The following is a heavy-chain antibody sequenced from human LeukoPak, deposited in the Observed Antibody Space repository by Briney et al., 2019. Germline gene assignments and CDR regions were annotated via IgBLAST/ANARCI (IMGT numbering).Heavy chain of an antibody. D-gene: IGHD4-17*01. CDR1: GFTFSSHG. V-gene: IGHV3-23*01. CDR2: ISGSGGGT. CDR3: AKSATTVTSNFDY. Sequence: PGESLRLSCAASGFTFSSHGMSWVRQAPGKGLEWVSGISGSGGGTFYADSVRGRFTISRDNSKNTVYLQMNSLRAEDTAVYYCAKSATTVTSNFDYWGQGTLVTVSS. J-gene: IGHJ4*02.